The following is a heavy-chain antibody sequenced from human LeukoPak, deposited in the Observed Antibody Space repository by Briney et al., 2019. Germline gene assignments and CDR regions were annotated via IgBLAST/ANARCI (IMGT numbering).Heavy chain of an antibody. J-gene: IGHJ4*02. CDR2: IYYSGST. CDR1: GGPISSYY. Sequence: SETLSLTCTVSGGPISSYYWSWIRQPPGKGLEWIGYIYYSGSTNYNPSLKSRVTISVDTSKNQFSLKLSSVTAADTAVYYCARGLVQYYDSSGYGDWGQGTLVTVSS. V-gene: IGHV4-59*01. D-gene: IGHD3-22*01. CDR3: ARGLVQYYDSSGYGD.